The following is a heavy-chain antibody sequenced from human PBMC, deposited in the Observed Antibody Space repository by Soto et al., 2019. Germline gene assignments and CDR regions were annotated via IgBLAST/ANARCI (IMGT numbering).Heavy chain of an antibody. CDR1: GGSISSSSYY. Sequence: SETLSLTCTVSGGSISSSSYYWGWIRQPPGKGLEWIGSIYYSGSTYYNPSLKSRVTISVDTSKNQFSLKLSSVTAADTAMYYCARHPYYYDSSDTLLPVLGYFQHWGQGTLVTVSS. D-gene: IGHD3-22*01. J-gene: IGHJ1*01. CDR2: IYYSGST. CDR3: ARHPYYYDSSDTLLPVLGYFQH. V-gene: IGHV4-39*01.